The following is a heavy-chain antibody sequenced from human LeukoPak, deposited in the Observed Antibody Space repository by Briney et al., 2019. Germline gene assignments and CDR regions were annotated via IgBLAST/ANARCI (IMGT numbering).Heavy chain of an antibody. J-gene: IGHJ4*02. Sequence: ASVKVSCKASGYTFTGYYMHWVRQAPGQGLEWMGWINPNSGGTNYAQKFQGRVTMTRDTSISTAYMELSRLRSDDTAVYYCARDPGIVATVIDYWGQGTLVTVSS. D-gene: IGHD5-12*01. V-gene: IGHV1-2*02. CDR1: GYTFTGYY. CDR3: ARDPGIVATVIDY. CDR2: INPNSGGT.